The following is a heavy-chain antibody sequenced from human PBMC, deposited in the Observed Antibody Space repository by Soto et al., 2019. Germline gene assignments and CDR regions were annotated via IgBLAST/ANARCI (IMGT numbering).Heavy chain of an antibody. CDR3: ARGNQLDY. J-gene: IGHJ4*02. D-gene: IGHD1-1*01. CDR2: INYSGST. Sequence: SETLSLTCTVSGGSISSYYWSWIRQPPGKGLEWIGDINYSGSTKYNPSLKSRVTISVDTSKNQFSLKLSSVTAADTAVYYCARGNQLDYWGQGTLVTVSS. V-gene: IGHV4-59*12. CDR1: GGSISSYY.